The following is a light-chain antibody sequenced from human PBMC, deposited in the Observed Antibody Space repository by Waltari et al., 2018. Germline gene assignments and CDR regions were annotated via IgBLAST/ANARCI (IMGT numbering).Light chain of an antibody. Sequence: DIQLTQSPSPLSASVGDRVTLTCRASQDIGIYLNWYQQRPGKAPNLLIYRASDLNVAVPSRFSGSGSGTDFTLTISSLQPDDFATYYCQQSSTFPLTFGPGTTVAVK. CDR3: QQSSTFPLT. J-gene: IGKJ3*01. CDR2: RAS. V-gene: IGKV1-39*01. CDR1: QDIGIY.